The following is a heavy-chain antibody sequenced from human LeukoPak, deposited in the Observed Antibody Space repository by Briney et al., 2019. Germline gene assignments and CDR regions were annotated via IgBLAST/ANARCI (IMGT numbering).Heavy chain of an antibody. Sequence: ASVKVSCKASGYSFTGYHIHWVRQAPGQGLEWMGCINTNNGDSIYAKKFKGRVTMTRDTSITTAYMEVASLRSDDTAVYYCARDRAAAGLNNWFDPWGQGTRVTVSS. CDR3: ARDRAAAGLNNWFDP. V-gene: IGHV1-2*02. CDR1: GYSFTGYH. D-gene: IGHD6-13*01. J-gene: IGHJ5*02. CDR2: INTNNGDS.